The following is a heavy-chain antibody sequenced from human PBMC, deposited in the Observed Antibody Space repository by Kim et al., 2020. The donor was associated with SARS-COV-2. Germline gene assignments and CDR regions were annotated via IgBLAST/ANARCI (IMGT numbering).Heavy chain of an antibody. D-gene: IGHD3-22*01. V-gene: IGHV4-39*07. CDR2: IYYSGST. Sequence: SETLSLTCTVSGGSISSSSYYWGWIRQPPGKGLEWIGSIYYSGSTYYNPSLKSRVTISVDTSKNQFSLKLSSVTAADTAVYYCAIYLYYDSSGRIDYWGQGTLVTVSS. CDR3: AIYLYYDSSGRIDY. J-gene: IGHJ4*02. CDR1: GGSISSSSYY.